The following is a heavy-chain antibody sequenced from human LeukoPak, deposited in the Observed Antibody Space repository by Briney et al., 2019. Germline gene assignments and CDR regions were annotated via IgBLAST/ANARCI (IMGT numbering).Heavy chain of an antibody. CDR1: GGSFSGYY. Sequence: SETLSLTCAVYGGSFSGYYWSWIRQPPGKGLEWIGEINHSGSTNYNPSLKSRVTISVDTSKNQFSLKLSSVTAADTAVYYCARDGLIGYDGFEYWGQGTLVTISS. D-gene: IGHD5-12*01. CDR3: ARDGLIGYDGFEY. J-gene: IGHJ4*02. V-gene: IGHV4-34*01. CDR2: INHSGST.